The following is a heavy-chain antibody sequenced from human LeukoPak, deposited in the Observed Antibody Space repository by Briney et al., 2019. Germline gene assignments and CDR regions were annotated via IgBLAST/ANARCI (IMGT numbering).Heavy chain of an antibody. V-gene: IGHV3-30*02. D-gene: IGHD2-2*01. CDR3: AKAKIVVPAALDY. CDR1: GFTFSSYG. CDR2: IRYDGSNK. Sequence: PGGSLRLSCAASGFTFSSYGMHWVRQAPGKGLEWVAFIRYDGSNKYYADSVKGRFTISRDNSKNTLYLQMNSLRAEDTAVYYCAKAKIVVPAALDYWGRGTLVTVSS. J-gene: IGHJ4*02.